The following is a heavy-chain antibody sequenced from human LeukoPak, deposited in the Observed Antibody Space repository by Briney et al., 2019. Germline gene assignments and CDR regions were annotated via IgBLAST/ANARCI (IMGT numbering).Heavy chain of an antibody. CDR1: GGSISSYY. CDR2: IYYSGST. V-gene: IGHV4-59*08. Sequence: PSETLSLTCTVSGGSISSYYWSWIRQPPGKGLEWSGYIYYSGSTNYNPSLKSRGTISVDTSKNQFSLKLSSVTAADTAVYYCARQTPVDTAMATGAFDIWGQGTMVTVSS. CDR3: ARQTPVDTAMATGAFDI. J-gene: IGHJ3*02. D-gene: IGHD5-18*01.